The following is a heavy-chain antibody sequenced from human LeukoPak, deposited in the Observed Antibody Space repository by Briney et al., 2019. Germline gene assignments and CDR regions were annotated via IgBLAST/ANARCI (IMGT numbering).Heavy chain of an antibody. CDR1: RFTFSTYS. V-gene: IGHV3-21*01. Sequence: PGGSLRLSCAASRFTFSTYSMNWVRQAPGKWLEWVSSISSSSSYIYSADSVKGRFTISRDNAKNSLYLQMNSLRAEDTAVYYCARAAYCSSTSCYGSDIWGQGTMVTVSS. D-gene: IGHD2-2*01. J-gene: IGHJ3*02. CDR2: ISSSSSYI. CDR3: ARAAYCSSTSCYGSDI.